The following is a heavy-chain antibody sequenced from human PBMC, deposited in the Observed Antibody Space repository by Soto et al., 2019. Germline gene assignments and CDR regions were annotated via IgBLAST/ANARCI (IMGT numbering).Heavy chain of an antibody. CDR3: ARDFGVTTPRYGMDV. Sequence: QVQLVESGGGVVQPGRSLRLSCAASGFTFSSYAMHWVRQAPGKGLEWVAVISYDGSNKYYADSVKGRFTISRDNSKNTLYLQMNSLRAEDTAVYYCARDFGVTTPRYGMDVWGQGTTVTVSS. CDR2: ISYDGSNK. V-gene: IGHV3-30-3*01. D-gene: IGHD4-17*01. J-gene: IGHJ6*02. CDR1: GFTFSSYA.